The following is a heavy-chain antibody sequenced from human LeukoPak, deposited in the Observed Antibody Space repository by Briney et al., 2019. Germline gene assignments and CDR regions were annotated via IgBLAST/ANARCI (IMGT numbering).Heavy chain of an antibody. Sequence: WETLSLTCTVSGCSISSCSYYWGWIRQPPGKGLEWIGSIYYSGSTYYNPSLKSRVTISVDTSKNQFYLKLRSATAADTTVDYCARHMRNGYKWSFFDYGGQGTLVTVPS. J-gene: IGHJ4*02. CDR1: GCSISSCSYY. D-gene: IGHD5-24*01. CDR3: ARHMRNGYKWSFFDY. CDR2: IYYSGST. V-gene: IGHV4-39*01.